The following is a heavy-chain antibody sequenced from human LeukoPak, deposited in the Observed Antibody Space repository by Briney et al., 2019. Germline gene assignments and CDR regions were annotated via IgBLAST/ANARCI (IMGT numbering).Heavy chain of an antibody. Sequence: PGGSLRLSCAASGFTFSSYSMNWVRQAPGKGLEWVSSISSSSSYIYYADSVKGRFTISRDSAKNSLYLQMNSLRAEDTAVYYCARDRGYYGSGRQNHYYYMDVWGKGTTVTVSS. CDR3: ARDRGYYGSGRQNHYYYMDV. CDR2: ISSSSSYI. D-gene: IGHD3-10*01. V-gene: IGHV3-21*01. CDR1: GFTFSSYS. J-gene: IGHJ6*03.